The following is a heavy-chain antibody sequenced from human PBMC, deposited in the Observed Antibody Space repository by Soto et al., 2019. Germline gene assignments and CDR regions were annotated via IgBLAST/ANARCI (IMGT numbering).Heavy chain of an antibody. V-gene: IGHV3-30*18. CDR1: GFTFSSYG. D-gene: IGHD5-12*01. J-gene: IGHJ4*02. CDR2: ISYDGSNK. Sequence: QVQLVESGGGLVKPGGSLRLSCAASGFTFSSYGMHWVRQAPGKGLEWVAVISYDGSNKYYADSVKGRFTISRDNSKNTLYLQMNSLRAEDTAVYYCAKDRGWLQLLYYFDYWGQGTLVTVSS. CDR3: AKDRGWLQLLYYFDY.